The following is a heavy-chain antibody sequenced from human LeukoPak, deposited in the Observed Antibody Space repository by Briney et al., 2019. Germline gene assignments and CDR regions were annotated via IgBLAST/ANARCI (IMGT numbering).Heavy chain of an antibody. CDR1: GGSISSSSYY. Sequence: PSETLSLTCTVSGGSISSSSYYWGWIRQPPGKGLEWIGSIYYSGSTYYNPSLKSRVTISVDTSKNQFSLKLSSVTAADTAVYYCARHVRDGYPQYYFDYWGQGTLVTVSS. D-gene: IGHD5-24*01. J-gene: IGHJ4*02. CDR2: IYYSGST. CDR3: ARHVRDGYPQYYFDY. V-gene: IGHV4-39*01.